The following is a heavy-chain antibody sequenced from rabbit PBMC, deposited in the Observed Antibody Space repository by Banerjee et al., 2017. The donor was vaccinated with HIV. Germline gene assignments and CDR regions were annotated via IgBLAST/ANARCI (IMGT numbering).Heavy chain of an antibody. CDR1: GFSFTNKYV. V-gene: IGHV1S45*01. CDR3: ARDAGGDGYSNDL. Sequence: QEQLEESGGDLVKPEGSLTLTCTASGFSFTNKYVMCWVRQAPGKGLEWIGFINTSSGNTVYATWAKGRFTISKTSSTTVTLQMTSLTAADTATYFCARDAGGDGYSNDLWGQGTLVTVS. J-gene: IGHJ4*01. D-gene: IGHD7-1*01. CDR2: INTSSGNT.